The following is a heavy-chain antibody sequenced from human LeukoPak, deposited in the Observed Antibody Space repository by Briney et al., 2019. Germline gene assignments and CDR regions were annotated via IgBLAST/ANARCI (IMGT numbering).Heavy chain of an antibody. V-gene: IGHV4-59*01. CDR1: GGSINIDY. CDR2: MFYTGST. J-gene: IGHJ6*02. Sequence: KPSETLSLTCSVSGGSINIDYWSWIRECPGRGLECIGYMFYTGSTNYNPSLKSRVPMSLATSKPQFSLKLSSVTPADTAVYYCARVSVVYGMDVWGQGTTVTVSS. CDR3: ARVSVVYGMDV.